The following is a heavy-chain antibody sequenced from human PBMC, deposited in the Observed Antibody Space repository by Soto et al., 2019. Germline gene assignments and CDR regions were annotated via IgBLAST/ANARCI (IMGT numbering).Heavy chain of an antibody. J-gene: IGHJ4*02. CDR3: AKDAVYGDGLWLPES. D-gene: IGHD4-17*01. CDR2: IPGRGTT. V-gene: IGHV3-23*01. CDR1: LFTYTYCA. Sequence: ESPRFSCAGSLFTYTYCAMILFRQARGKGLEWVAGIPGRGTTYHADSVKGRFTISKDNSKSTLYLEMNSLRAEDTAVYYCAKDAVYGDGLWLPESWGQGTMVTVSS.